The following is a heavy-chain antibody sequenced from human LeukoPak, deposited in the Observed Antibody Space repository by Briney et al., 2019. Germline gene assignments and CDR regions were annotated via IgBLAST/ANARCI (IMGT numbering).Heavy chain of an antibody. Sequence: SETLSLTCAVSGYSISSGYYWGWIRQPPGKGLEWIGSIYHSGSTYYNPSLKSRVTISVDTSKNQFSLKLSSVTAADTAVYYCARGGILDIVVVPAAGLGVPLDYFDYWGQGTLVTVAS. J-gene: IGHJ4*02. CDR3: ARGGILDIVVVPAAGLGVPLDYFDY. D-gene: IGHD2-2*01. CDR1: GYSISSGYY. CDR2: IYHSGST. V-gene: IGHV4-38-2*01.